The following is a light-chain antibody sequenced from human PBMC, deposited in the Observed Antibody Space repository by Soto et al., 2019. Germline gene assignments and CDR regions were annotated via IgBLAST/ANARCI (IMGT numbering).Light chain of an antibody. CDR2: DAS. Sequence: EIVLTQTPATLSLSPGERATLSCRASQSVNSCLAWYQQTPGQAPRLLIYDASNRATGIPGRFSGSGSETDFTLTISSLEPEDFAVYYCLQRANWPYTFGQGTKLEIK. J-gene: IGKJ2*01. V-gene: IGKV3-11*01. CDR1: QSVNSC. CDR3: LQRANWPYT.